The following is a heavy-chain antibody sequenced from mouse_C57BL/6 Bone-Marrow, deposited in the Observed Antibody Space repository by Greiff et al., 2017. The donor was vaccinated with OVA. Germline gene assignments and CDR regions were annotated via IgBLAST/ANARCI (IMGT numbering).Heavy chain of an antibody. Sequence: EVQRVESGGGLVKPGGSLKLSCAASGFTFSDYGMHWVRQAPEKGLEWVAYISSGSSTIYYADTVKGRFTISRDNAKNTLFLQMTSRRSEDTAMYYCAKDSLNGYYVNFDVWGTGTTVTVSS. V-gene: IGHV5-17*01. D-gene: IGHD2-3*01. CDR2: ISSGSSTI. J-gene: IGHJ1*03. CDR1: GFTFSDYG. CDR3: AKDSLNGYYVNFDV.